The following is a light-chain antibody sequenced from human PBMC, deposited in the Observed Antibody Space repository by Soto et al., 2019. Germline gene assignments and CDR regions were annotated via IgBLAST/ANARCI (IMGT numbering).Light chain of an antibody. CDR3: QHYDNLPSVT. CDR2: DAS. Sequence: DIQMTQSPSSLSASVGDRVTITFQASQDIGKNLNWYQQKPGKAPKLLIYDASNLETGVPSRFSGSGSGTDFTFTLSRLQPEDIATYYCQHYDNLPSVTFGQGTRLEIK. V-gene: IGKV1-33*01. J-gene: IGKJ5*01. CDR1: QDIGKN.